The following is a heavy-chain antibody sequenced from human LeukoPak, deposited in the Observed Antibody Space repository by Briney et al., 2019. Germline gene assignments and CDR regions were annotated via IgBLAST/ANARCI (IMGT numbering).Heavy chain of an antibody. CDR3: ARVNGHYGSGSP. V-gene: IGHV1-8*01. CDR1: GYTFTSYN. CDR2: MNPNSGNT. D-gene: IGHD3-10*01. Sequence: ASVMVSCKASGYTFTSYNINWVRQATGQGLEWMGWMNPNSGNTGYAQKFQGRVTMTRNTSISTAYMELSSLRSEDTAVYYCARVNGHYGSGSPWGQGTLVTVSS. J-gene: IGHJ4*02.